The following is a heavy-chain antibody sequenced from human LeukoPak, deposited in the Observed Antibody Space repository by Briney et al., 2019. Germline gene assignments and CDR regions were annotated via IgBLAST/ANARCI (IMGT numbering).Heavy chain of an antibody. J-gene: IGHJ4*02. CDR1: GFTFSSYS. V-gene: IGHV3-48*01. CDR2: ISSSSSTI. Sequence: GGSLRLSCAASGFTFSSYSMNWVRQAPGKGLEWVSYISSSSSTIYYADSVKGRFTISRDNAKNSLYLQMNSLRAEDTAVYYCAREGAVADLDYWGQGTLVTVSS. D-gene: IGHD6-19*01. CDR3: AREGAVADLDY.